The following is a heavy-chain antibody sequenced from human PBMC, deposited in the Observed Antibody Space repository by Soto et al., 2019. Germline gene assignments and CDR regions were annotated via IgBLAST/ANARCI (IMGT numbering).Heavy chain of an antibody. CDR2: IYYSGST. CDR3: ARDLWGYCGTDCYPLDV. Sequence: LSLTCTVSGGSISSYYWSWIRQPPGKGLEWIGYIYYSGSTNYNPSLKSRVTISVDTSKNQFSLKLNSVTAADTAVYYCARDLWGYCGTDCYPLDVWGQGTKVTVSS. V-gene: IGHV4-59*01. D-gene: IGHD2-21*02. J-gene: IGHJ6*02. CDR1: GGSISSYY.